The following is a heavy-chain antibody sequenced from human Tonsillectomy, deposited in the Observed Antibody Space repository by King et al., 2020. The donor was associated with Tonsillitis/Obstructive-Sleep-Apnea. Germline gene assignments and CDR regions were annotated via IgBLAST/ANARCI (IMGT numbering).Heavy chain of an antibody. Sequence: QLVQSGAEVKKPGASVKVSCKASGYTFTSYGISWVRQAPGQGLEWMGWISPYNGDTNYAQKLQDRVTMTTGTSTSTAYMELRSLRSDDTAVYYCARDSMSHYYDSSVYHTFDYWGQGTLVTVSS. CDR2: ISPYNGDT. D-gene: IGHD3-22*01. CDR3: ARDSMSHYYDSSVYHTFDY. CDR1: GYTFTSYG. J-gene: IGHJ4*02. V-gene: IGHV1-18*01.